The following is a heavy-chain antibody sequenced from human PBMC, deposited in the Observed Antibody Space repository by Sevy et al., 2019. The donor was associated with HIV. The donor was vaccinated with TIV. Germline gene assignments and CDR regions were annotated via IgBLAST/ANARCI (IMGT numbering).Heavy chain of an antibody. Sequence: ASVKVSCEASGFSFTAYFIHWVRQAPGQGLEWMGWINPNSGGTNYAQKFQGRVTMTSDASISAAYMELTSLTSGDTAVYYCARDRFIFGSGPPDSWGQGTLVTVSS. CDR2: INPNSGGT. V-gene: IGHV1-2*02. J-gene: IGHJ4*02. CDR1: GFSFTAYF. D-gene: IGHD2-15*01. CDR3: ARDRFIFGSGPPDS.